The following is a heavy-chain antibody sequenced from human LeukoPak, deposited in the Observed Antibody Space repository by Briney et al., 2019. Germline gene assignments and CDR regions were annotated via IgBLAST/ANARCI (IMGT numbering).Heavy chain of an antibody. CDR3: ARRTPGSYFDY. Sequence: PSQTLSLTCTVSGGSISSGDYYWSWIRQPPGKGLEWIGYIYYSWSTYYNPSLKSRVTISVDTSKNQFSLKLSSVTAADTAVYYCARRTPGSYFDYWGQGTLVTVSS. J-gene: IGHJ4*02. CDR1: GGSISSGDYY. CDR2: IYYSWST. D-gene: IGHD1-14*01. V-gene: IGHV4-30-4*08.